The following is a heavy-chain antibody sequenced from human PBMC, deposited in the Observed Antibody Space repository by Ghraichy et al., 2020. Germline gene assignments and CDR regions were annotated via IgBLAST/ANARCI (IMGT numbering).Heavy chain of an antibody. V-gene: IGHV4-39*01. D-gene: IGHD4-11*01. Sequence: SETLSLTCTVSGGSISSSSYYWGWIRQPPGKGLEWIGSINYSGSTYYNASLKSRVTTSVDTSKNQFSLRLSSVTAADSAVYYCARLYDYSNSYFFDYWGQGTLVTVSS. J-gene: IGHJ4*02. CDR3: ARLYDYSNSYFFDY. CDR2: INYSGST. CDR1: GGSISSSSYY.